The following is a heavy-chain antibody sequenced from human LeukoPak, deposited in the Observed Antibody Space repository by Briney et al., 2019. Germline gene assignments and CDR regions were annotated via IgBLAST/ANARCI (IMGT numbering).Heavy chain of an antibody. D-gene: IGHD1-26*01. Sequence: ASVKVSCKASGYTFTGYYMHWVRQAPGQGLEWMGWINPNGGGTNYAQKFQGRVTMTRDTSISTAYMELSRLRSDDTAVYYCARAGATVRRSFQHWGQGTLVTVSS. CDR3: ARAGATVRRSFQH. V-gene: IGHV1-2*02. CDR1: GYTFTGYY. J-gene: IGHJ1*01. CDR2: INPNGGGT.